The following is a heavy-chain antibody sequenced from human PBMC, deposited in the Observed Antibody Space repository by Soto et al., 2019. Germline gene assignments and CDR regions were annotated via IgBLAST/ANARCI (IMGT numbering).Heavy chain of an antibody. V-gene: IGHV1-3*01. CDR1: GYTFSNYA. D-gene: IGHD1-26*01. CDR2: INSGNGDT. J-gene: IGHJ4*02. Sequence: ASVKVSCKASGYTFSNYAIHWIRQAPGQRPEWMGWINSGNGDTKYSQIFQGRVTMTRDTSASTAYMELGSLKSEDTAVYYCARSLGASTFALWGQGTLVTVSS. CDR3: ARSLGASTFAL.